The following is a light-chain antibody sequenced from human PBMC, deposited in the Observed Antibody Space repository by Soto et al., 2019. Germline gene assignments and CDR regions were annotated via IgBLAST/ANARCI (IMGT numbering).Light chain of an antibody. CDR3: ISYTSSGLYV. CDR2: DAS. J-gene: IGLJ1*01. V-gene: IGLV2-14*01. Sequence: QSVLTQPASVSGSPGQSITISCTGTSSDVGAYNYVSWYQQHPGKAPKVMIFDASHRPSGVSHRFSGSKFGNRASLTISGLEAEDEADYYCISYTSSGLYVFGTGTKLTVL. CDR1: SSDVGAYNY.